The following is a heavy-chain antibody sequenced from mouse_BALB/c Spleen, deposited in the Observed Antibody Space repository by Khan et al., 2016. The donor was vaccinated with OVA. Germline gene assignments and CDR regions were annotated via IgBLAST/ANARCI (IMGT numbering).Heavy chain of an antibody. CDR3: TRLAYYYDSEGFAY. Sequence: EVELVESGGDLVKPGGSLKLSCAASGFTFSTYGMSWVRQTPDKRLEWVAPVSTGGSYTYYPDSVKGRFTISRDNAKNTLYLQMSGLKSEDTAMLYCTRLAYYYDSEGFAYWGQGTLVTVSA. CDR2: VSTGGSYT. V-gene: IGHV5-6*01. J-gene: IGHJ3*01. D-gene: IGHD1-1*01. CDR1: GFTFSTYG.